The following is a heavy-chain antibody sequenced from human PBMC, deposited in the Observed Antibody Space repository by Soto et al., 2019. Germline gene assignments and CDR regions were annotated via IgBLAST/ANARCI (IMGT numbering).Heavy chain of an antibody. CDR3: ARVASDYINSVDH. CDR2: IGGSGGNR. D-gene: IGHD4-4*01. J-gene: IGHJ4*02. CDR1: GFTFNAYA. Sequence: EVQLLESGGGLVQPGGSLRLSCAASGFTFNAYAMTWVRQAPGKGLEWVSAIGGSGGNRYYAASVKGRFTISRDNSTHTLDLQMSRLRVEDTAVYYCARVASDYINSVDHWGQGILVTVSS. V-gene: IGHV3-23*01.